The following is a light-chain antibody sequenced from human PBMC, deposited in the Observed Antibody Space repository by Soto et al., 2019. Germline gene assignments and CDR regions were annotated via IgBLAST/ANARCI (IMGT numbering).Light chain of an antibody. V-gene: IGKV3-11*01. Sequence: VLTQSPATLSLSPGDRATLSCRASHGIANFLAWYQQRPGQPPRLLIYESYHRAAGIPDRFTGSGSGTDFTLTISSLQPEDFAVYFCQQHDTWPPTFGGWTKVEIK. CDR1: HGIANF. CDR2: ESY. CDR3: QQHDTWPPT. J-gene: IGKJ4*01.